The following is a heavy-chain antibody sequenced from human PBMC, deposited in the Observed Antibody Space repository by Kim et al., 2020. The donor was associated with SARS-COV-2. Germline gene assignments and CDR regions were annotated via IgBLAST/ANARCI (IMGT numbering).Heavy chain of an antibody. Sequence: SETLSLTCTVSGGSISSADYYWNWIRQPPGKGLEWIGYIYYSGSTYYNPSLKSRLTISLDTSTNQFSLKLSSVTAADTAVYFCARGALNVYGDYLFGSTYSYSGMDVWGQGTTVTVSS. J-gene: IGHJ6*02. V-gene: IGHV4-30-4*01. CDR3: ARGALNVYGDYLFGSTYSYSGMDV. CDR1: GGSISSADYY. D-gene: IGHD4-17*01. CDR2: IYYSGST.